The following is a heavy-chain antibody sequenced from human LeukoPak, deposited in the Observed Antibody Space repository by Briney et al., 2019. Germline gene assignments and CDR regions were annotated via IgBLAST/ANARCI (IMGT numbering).Heavy chain of an antibody. CDR2: ISSSGSTI. CDR3: ARDGRYCSSTSCLFDP. J-gene: IGHJ5*02. V-gene: IGHV3-11*01. CDR1: GFTFSDYY. D-gene: IGHD2-2*01. Sequence: GGSLRLSCAASGFTFSDYYMSWIRQAPGKGLEWVSYISSSGSTIYYADSVKGRFTISRDNAKNSLYLQMNSLRAEDTAVYYCARDGRYCSSTSCLFDPWGQGTLVTVSS.